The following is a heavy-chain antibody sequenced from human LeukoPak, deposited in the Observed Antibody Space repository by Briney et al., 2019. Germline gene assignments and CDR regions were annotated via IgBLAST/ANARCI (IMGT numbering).Heavy chain of an antibody. CDR1: GGSISSYY. D-gene: IGHD4-17*01. Sequence: SETLSLTCTVSGGSISSYYWSWIRQPAGKGLEWIGRIYTSGSTNYNPSLKSRVTMSVDTSKNQFSVKLSSVTAADTAVYYCARDQGHYGDYEGYFDYWGQGTLVTVSS. J-gene: IGHJ4*02. CDR3: ARDQGHYGDYEGYFDY. V-gene: IGHV4-4*07. CDR2: IYTSGST.